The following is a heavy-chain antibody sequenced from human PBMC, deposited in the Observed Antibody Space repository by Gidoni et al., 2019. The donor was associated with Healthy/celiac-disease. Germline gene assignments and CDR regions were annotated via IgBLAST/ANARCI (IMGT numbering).Heavy chain of an antibody. Sequence: QVQLVESGGGVVQPGRSLRLSCAASGFTFSSYGIHWVRQAPGKGLEWVAVISYDGSNKYYADSVKGRFTISRDNSKNTLYLQMNSLRAEDTAVYYCARGRGGSYSFDYWGQGTLVTVSS. J-gene: IGHJ4*02. CDR2: ISYDGSNK. CDR1: GFTFSSYG. D-gene: IGHD1-26*01. V-gene: IGHV3-30*03. CDR3: ARGRGGSYSFDY.